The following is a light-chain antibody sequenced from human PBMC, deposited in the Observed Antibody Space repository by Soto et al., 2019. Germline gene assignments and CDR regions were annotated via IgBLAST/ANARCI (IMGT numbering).Light chain of an antibody. J-gene: IGKJ1*01. CDR2: WAS. CDR3: QQYYSTPRT. Sequence: DIVMTQSPDSLAVSLGERATINCKSSQSVLYSSSNKNYLAWYQQKPGQPPKLLIYWASTRESGVPDRFSGSGSGTDFTLTISSLQAEDVAVYYCQQYYSTPRTFGQWTKVEIK. V-gene: IGKV4-1*01. CDR1: QSVLYSSSNKNY.